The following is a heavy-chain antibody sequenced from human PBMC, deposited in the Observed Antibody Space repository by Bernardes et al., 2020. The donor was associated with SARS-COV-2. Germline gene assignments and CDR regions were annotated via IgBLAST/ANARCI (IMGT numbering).Heavy chain of an antibody. J-gene: IGHJ5*02. D-gene: IGHD3-3*01. V-gene: IGHV4-31*03. CDR1: GGSISSGGYY. Sequence: SETLSLTCTVSGGSISSGGYYWSWIRQHPGKGLEWIGYIYYSGSTYYNPSLKSRVTISVDTSKNQFSLKLSSVTAADTAVYYCARIRFLAWFDPWGQGTLVTVSS. CDR3: ARIRFLAWFDP. CDR2: IYYSGST.